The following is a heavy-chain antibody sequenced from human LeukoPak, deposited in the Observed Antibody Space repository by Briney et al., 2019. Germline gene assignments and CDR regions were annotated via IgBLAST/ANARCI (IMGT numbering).Heavy chain of an antibody. Sequence: GGSLRLSCAASGFTFSNYSMNWVRQAPGKGLEWVSSISSSSSYIYYADSVKGRFTISRDNAKNSLYLQMNSLRAEDTAVYYCARDRTPWYYDSSGYYDYWGQGTLVTVSS. V-gene: IGHV3-21*01. D-gene: IGHD3-22*01. CDR1: GFTFSNYS. CDR2: ISSSSSYI. CDR3: ARDRTPWYYDSSGYYDY. J-gene: IGHJ4*02.